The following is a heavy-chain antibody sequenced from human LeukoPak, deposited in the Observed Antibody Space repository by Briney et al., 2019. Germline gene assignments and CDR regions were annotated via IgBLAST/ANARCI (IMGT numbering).Heavy chain of an antibody. Sequence: ASVKVSCKASGYTFTSYAMHWVRQAPGQRLEWMGWINAGNGNTKYSQKFQGRVTITRDTSASTAYMGLSSLRSEDTAVYYCARPPGGSKDYYFDYWGQGTLVTVSS. D-gene: IGHD3-16*01. J-gene: IGHJ4*02. CDR3: ARPPGGSKDYYFDY. V-gene: IGHV1-3*01. CDR2: INAGNGNT. CDR1: GYTFTSYA.